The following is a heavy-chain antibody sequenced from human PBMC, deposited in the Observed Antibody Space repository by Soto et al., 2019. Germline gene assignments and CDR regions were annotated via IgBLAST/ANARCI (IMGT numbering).Heavy chain of an antibody. J-gene: IGHJ6*02. D-gene: IGHD3-3*01. CDR2: IDPSDSYT. V-gene: IGHV5-10-1*01. Sequence: GESLKISCKGSGYSFTSYWISWVRQMPGKGLEWMGRIDPSDSYTNYSPSFQGHVTISADKSISTAYLQWSSLKASDTAMYYCARHLSVWSGGHYGMDVWGQGPRVTVSS. CDR1: GYSFTSYW. CDR3: ARHLSVWSGGHYGMDV.